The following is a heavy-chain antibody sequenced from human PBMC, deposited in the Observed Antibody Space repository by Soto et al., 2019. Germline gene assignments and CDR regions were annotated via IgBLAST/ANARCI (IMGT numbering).Heavy chain of an antibody. V-gene: IGHV3-9*01. J-gene: IGHJ4*02. CDR2: ISWNGNDI. D-gene: IGHD3-3*01. CDR1: GFTFDDYA. Sequence: EVQLVESGGDMVQPGRSLRLSCVASGFTFDDYAMWWVRQAPGKGLEWVSGISWNGNDIAYADSVKGRFTISRDDAKNSLYLQMKSLRAEDTALYFCAKDMDRYDFWTGSSFDSWCQGTLVTVSS. CDR3: AKDMDRYDFWTGSSFDS.